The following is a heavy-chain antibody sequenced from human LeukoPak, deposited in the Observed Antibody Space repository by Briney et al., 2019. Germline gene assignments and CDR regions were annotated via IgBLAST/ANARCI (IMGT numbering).Heavy chain of an antibody. CDR2: ISGDSAII. J-gene: IGHJ4*02. V-gene: IGHV3-11*01. Sequence: GGSLRLSCAASGFTFGDSYMSWIRQAPGKGLEWSSYISGDSAIIYYVDSVKGRFTISRDNAKKSLYLQMNSLRAEDTAVYYCARQRFGQYFDYWGQGTLVTVSS. CDR3: ARQRFGQYFDY. CDR1: GFTFGDSY. D-gene: IGHD3-10*01.